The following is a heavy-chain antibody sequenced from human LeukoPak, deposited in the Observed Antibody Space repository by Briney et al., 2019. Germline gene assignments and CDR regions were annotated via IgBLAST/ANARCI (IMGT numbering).Heavy chain of an antibody. V-gene: IGHV3-21*01. J-gene: IGHJ4*02. CDR3: ARDGSAIAAAGTVDY. D-gene: IGHD6-13*01. CDR2: ISTSSSYI. Sequence: GGSLRLSCAASGFTFSTYSMNWVRQAPGKGLEWVSSISTSSSYIYYADSVKGRFTISRDNAKNSLYLQMNSLRAEGTAVYYCARDGSAIAAAGTVDYWGQGTLVTVSS. CDR1: GFTFSTYS.